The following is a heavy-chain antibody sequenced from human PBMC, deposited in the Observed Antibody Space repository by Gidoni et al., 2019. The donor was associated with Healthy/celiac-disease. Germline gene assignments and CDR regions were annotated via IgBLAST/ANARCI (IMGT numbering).Heavy chain of an antibody. Sequence: QVQLQESGPGLVKPSETLSLTCIVSGGSISSYYWSWIRQPAGKGLEWIGRIYTSGNTNYNPSLKSRVTMSVDTSKNQFSLKLSSVTAADTAVYYCARDVVRGVTPYYFDYWGQGTLVTVSS. CDR3: ARDVVRGVTPYYFDY. V-gene: IGHV4-4*07. CDR1: GGSISSYY. CDR2: IYTSGNT. J-gene: IGHJ4*02. D-gene: IGHD3-10*01.